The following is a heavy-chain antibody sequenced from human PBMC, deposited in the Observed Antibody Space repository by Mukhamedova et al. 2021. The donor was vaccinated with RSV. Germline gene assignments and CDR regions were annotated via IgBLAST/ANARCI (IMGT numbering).Heavy chain of an antibody. CDR3: ARGWPYRPSSADY. D-gene: IGHD1-26*01. J-gene: IGHJ4*01. CDR2: ISSTGTTI. CDR1: FSFSSYS. Sequence: FSFSSYSMNWVRQAPGKGLEWVSYISSTGTTISYADSFQGRFTISRDNAPHSLALPRQPLRDEDTAWYYCARGWPYRPSSADYW. V-gene: IGHV3-48*02.